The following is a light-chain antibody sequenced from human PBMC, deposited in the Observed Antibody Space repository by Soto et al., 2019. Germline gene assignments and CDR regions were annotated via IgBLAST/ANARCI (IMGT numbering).Light chain of an antibody. J-gene: IGKJ1*01. V-gene: IGKV1-5*03. CDR3: QQHNNYWT. CDR1: QNINSD. Sequence: DVQMTQSPSTLSASVGDRVTITCRASQNINSDLAWYQQKPGKAPQLLIYRASSLESGVPSRLIGSGSGTEFTLTITSLQPDDFATYYCQQHNNYWTFGHGTRVDIK. CDR2: RAS.